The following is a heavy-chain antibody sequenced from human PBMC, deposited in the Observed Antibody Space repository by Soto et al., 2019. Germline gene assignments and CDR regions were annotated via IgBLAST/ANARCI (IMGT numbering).Heavy chain of an antibody. J-gene: IGHJ4*02. CDR3: ARRKYCSSTTCFDY. V-gene: IGHV3-66*01. CDR1: GFPVSISY. Sequence: EFQLVESGGALVQPGGSLRLSCAASGFPVSISYMSWVRQVPGKGLEWVSIMYSGGETYYAASVKGRFTVSRDNSKNTLDLQMTSLRAEDTGVYYCARRKYCSSTTCFDYWGQGTLVTVAS. CDR2: MYSGGET. D-gene: IGHD2-2*01.